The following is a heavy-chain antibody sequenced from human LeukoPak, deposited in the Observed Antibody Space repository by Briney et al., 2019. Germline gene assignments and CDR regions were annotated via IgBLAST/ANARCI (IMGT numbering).Heavy chain of an antibody. CDR2: IYSGGST. CDR1: GFTVSTNY. J-gene: IGHJ5*02. CDR3: ARGPPYSTLPGLIGRWFDP. V-gene: IGHV3-53*01. D-gene: IGHD6-13*01. Sequence: GGSLRLSCAASGFTVSTNYMSWVRQAPGKGPEWVSVIYSGGSTYYANSVKGRFTISRDNSKNTLYLQMDTLRAEDTAVYYCARGPPYSTLPGLIGRWFDPWGQGTLVTVSS.